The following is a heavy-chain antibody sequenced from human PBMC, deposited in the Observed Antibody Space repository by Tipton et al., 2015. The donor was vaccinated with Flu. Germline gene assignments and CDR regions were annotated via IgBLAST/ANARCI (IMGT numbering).Heavy chain of an antibody. CDR1: GDSIGSPYY. V-gene: IGHV4-38-2*02. CDR2: VHKTGTT. Sequence: TLSLTCSVSGDSIGSPYYWGWIRQPPGKGLEWIGNVHKTGTTYSNPSLTSRVTMSVDTSKNQFSLRLTSVTAADTAVYYCARAGRGSSGGLGNYYFDYWGQGTLVTVSS. CDR3: ARAGRGSSGGLGNYYFDY. J-gene: IGHJ4*02. D-gene: IGHD6-19*01.